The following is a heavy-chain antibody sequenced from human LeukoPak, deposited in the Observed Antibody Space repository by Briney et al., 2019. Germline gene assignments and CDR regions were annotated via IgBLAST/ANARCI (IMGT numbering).Heavy chain of an antibody. CDR1: GGSISNYY. D-gene: IGHD4-17*01. CDR3: ARDHDYGDYVPFDY. V-gene: IGHV4-38-2*02. CDR2: IYHSGST. J-gene: IGHJ4*02. Sequence: SETLSLTCTVSGGSISNYYWSWIRQPPGKGLEWIGSIYHSGSTYYNPSLKSRVTISVDTSKNQFSLKLSSVTAADTAVYYCARDHDYGDYVPFDYWGQGTLVTVSS.